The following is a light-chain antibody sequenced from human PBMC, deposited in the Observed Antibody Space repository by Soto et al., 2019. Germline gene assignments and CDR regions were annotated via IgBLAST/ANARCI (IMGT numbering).Light chain of an antibody. V-gene: IGLV2-14*01. CDR2: DVG. CDR1: ISDIGGYNF. Sequence: QSVLTQPASVSGSPGQSITISCTGTISDIGGYNFISWYQHHPGKAPKLVIYDVGSRPSGVSSRFSGSKSGNTASLTISGLQAEDEADYYCSSYSISAALVLFGGGTKLTVL. CDR3: SSYSISAALVL. J-gene: IGLJ2*01.